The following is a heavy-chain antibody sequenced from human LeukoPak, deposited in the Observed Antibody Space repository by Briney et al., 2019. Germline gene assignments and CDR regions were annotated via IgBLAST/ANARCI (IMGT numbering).Heavy chain of an antibody. D-gene: IGHD4-17*01. J-gene: IGHJ4*02. Sequence: GGSLRLSCAASGFTFSSYSMNWVRQAPGKGLEWVSSISSSSSYIYYADSVKGRFTISRDNAKNSLYLQMNSLRAEDTAVYYCARVLVLPRRSDYGDYGFDYWGQGTLVTVSS. CDR2: ISSSSSYI. V-gene: IGHV3-21*01. CDR3: ARVLVLPRRSDYGDYGFDY. CDR1: GFTFSSYS.